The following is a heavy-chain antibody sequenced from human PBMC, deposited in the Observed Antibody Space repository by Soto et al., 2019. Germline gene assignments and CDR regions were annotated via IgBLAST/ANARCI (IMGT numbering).Heavy chain of an antibody. CDR3: ARDPSEGRVGNWFES. CDR1: GFTFSRYG. Sequence: EVQLVESGGGLVKPGGSLRLSCAASGFTFSRYGMNWLRQAPGKGLEWVASISSSTSYVYYADSVKGRFSTSRDYAKNILYLEMYALRTEDTAVYYCARDPSEGRVGNWFESWGQGTLVTVSS. CDR2: ISSSTSYV. J-gene: IGHJ5*01. D-gene: IGHD2-2*01. V-gene: IGHV3-21*06.